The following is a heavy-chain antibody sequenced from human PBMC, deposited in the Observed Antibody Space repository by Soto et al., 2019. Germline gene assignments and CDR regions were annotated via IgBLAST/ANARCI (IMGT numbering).Heavy chain of an antibody. J-gene: IGHJ4*02. D-gene: IGHD2-21*02. CDR1: GFTFSSYG. Sequence: GGSLRLSCAASGFTFSSYGMHWVRQAPGKGLEWVTLILHDGSNTYYADSVKGRFTISRDNSKNTLYLQMNSLRGEDTAIYYCARGGCSDCNLGYFDSWGQGTLVTVSS. CDR3: ARGGCSDCNLGYFDS. CDR2: ILHDGSNT. V-gene: IGHV3-33*05.